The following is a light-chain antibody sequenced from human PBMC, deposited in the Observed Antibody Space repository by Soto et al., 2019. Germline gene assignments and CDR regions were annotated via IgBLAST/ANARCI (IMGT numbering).Light chain of an antibody. V-gene: IGKV1-6*01. J-gene: IGKJ5*01. CDR2: AAA. Sequence: AIQMTQSPSSLSASLGDRVTITCRASQGIRNDLGWYQQKPGKAPKLLIYAAASLQTGVPSRFSGSGSGTDFTLTISSLQPEDFAVYYCQQRSNWHPSITFGQGTRLEIK. CDR3: QQRSNWHPSIT. CDR1: QGIRND.